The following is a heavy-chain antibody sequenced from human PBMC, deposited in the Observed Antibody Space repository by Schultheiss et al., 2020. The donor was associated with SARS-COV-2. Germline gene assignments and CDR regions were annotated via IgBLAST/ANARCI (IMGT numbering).Heavy chain of an antibody. CDR2: ISAYNGNT. CDR3: ARDNYGLFDY. V-gene: IGHV1-18*01. CDR1: GGTFSSYA. J-gene: IGHJ4*02. D-gene: IGHD3-10*01. Sequence: ASVKVSCKASGGTFSSYAISWVRQAPGQGLEWMGWISAYNGNTNYAQKLQGRVTMTTDTSTSTAYMELRSLRSDDTAVYYCARDNYGLFDYWGQGTLVTVSS.